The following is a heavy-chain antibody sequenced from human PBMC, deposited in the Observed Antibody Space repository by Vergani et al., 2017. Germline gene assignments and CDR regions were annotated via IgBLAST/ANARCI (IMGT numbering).Heavy chain of an antibody. Sequence: QVQLVESGGGVVQPGRSLRLACAASGFTFSSYGMHWVRQAPGKGLEWVAVIWYDGSNKYYADSVKGRFTISRDNSKNTLYLQMNSLRAGDTAVYYCARGRHDYTDFDVTPGFDYWGQGTLVTVSS. V-gene: IGHV3-33*01. CDR1: GFTFSSYG. D-gene: IGHD4-17*01. CDR3: ARGRHDYTDFDVTPGFDY. CDR2: IWYDGSNK. J-gene: IGHJ4*02.